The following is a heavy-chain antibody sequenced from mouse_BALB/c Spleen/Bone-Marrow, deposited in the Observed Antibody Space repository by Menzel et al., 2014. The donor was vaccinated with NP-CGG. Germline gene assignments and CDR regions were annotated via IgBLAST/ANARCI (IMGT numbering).Heavy chain of an antibody. CDR3: ARPYYYDSSHYFAMDY. CDR1: GYTFTSFF. D-gene: IGHD1-1*01. J-gene: IGHJ4*01. V-gene: IGHV1-14*01. Sequence: QLQQSGPELVKPGGLGEKFCKTSGYTFTSFFMHWGEQKPGQGLEGNGSINPSHDGTKYNENFKGKATLTSDKSSSTAYMELSSLTSEDSAVYYCARPYYYDSSHYFAMDYWGQGTSVTVSS. CDR2: INPSHDGT.